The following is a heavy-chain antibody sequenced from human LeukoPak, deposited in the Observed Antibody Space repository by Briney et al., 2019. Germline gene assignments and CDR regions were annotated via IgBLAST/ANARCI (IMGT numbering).Heavy chain of an antibody. V-gene: IGHV3-9*03. CDR1: EFMFDG. CDR3: TKSPSFTLGGGYLDS. J-gene: IGHJ4*02. CDR2: ISWNSDLI. D-gene: IGHD3-22*01. Sequence: PGGSLRLSCVGSEFMFDGLHWVRQALGKGLEWVSGISWNSDLIGYADSVKCRFTISRDNDRNTVYLQMNGLRLEDMAFYYCTKSPSFTLGGGYLDSWGQGILVTVSS.